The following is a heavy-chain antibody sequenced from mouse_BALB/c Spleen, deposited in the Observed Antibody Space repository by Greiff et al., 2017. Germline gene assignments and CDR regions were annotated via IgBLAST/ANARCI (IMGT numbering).Heavy chain of an antibody. CDR3: ARKDGITTATGAMDY. V-gene: IGHV1-9*01. J-gene: IGHJ4*01. CDR1: GYTFSSYW. Sequence: QVQLKQSGAELMKPGASVKISCKATGYTFSSYWIEWVKQRPGHGLEWIGEILPGSGSTNYNEKFKGKATFTADTSSNTAYMQLSSLTSEDSAVYYCARKDGITTATGAMDYWGQGTSVTVSS. CDR2: ILPGSGST. D-gene: IGHD1-2*01.